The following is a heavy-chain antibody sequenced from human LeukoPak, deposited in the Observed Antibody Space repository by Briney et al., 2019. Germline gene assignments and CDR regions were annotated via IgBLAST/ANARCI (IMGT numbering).Heavy chain of an antibody. J-gene: IGHJ4*02. CDR3: ASGGIAVAFPFDY. V-gene: IGHV1-69*05. Sequence: ASVKVSCKASGGTFSSYAISWVRQAPGQGLEWMGGIIPIFGTANYAQKFQGRVTITTDESTSTAYMELSSLRSEDTAVYYCASGGIAVAFPFDYWGQGTLVTVSS. CDR1: GGTFSSYA. CDR2: IIPIFGTA. D-gene: IGHD6-19*01.